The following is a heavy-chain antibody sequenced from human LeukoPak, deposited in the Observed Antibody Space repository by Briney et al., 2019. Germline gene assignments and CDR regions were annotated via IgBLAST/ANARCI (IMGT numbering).Heavy chain of an antibody. V-gene: IGHV4-39*01. D-gene: IGHD4-23*01. CDR1: GGSISSSSYY. J-gene: IGHJ4*02. CDR2: IYYSGST. CDR3: ASMTTVVL. Sequence: PSETLSLTCTVSGGSISSSSYYWGWIRQPPGKGLEWIGSIYYSGSTYYNPSLKSRVTISVDTSKNQFSLKLSSVTAADTAVYYCASMTTVVLWGQGTLVTVSS.